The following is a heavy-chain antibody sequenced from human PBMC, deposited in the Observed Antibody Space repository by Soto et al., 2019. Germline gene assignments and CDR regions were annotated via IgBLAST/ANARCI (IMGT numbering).Heavy chain of an antibody. D-gene: IGHD6-19*01. CDR1: GYTFTSYG. V-gene: IGHV1-18*01. Sequence: GASVKVSCKASGYTFTSYGISWVRQAPGQGLELMGWISAYNGNTNYAQKLQGRVTMTTDTSTSTAYMELRSLRSDDTAVYYCARGRGIAVAGTGSWFDPWGQGTLVTVSS. CDR2: ISAYNGNT. CDR3: ARGRGIAVAGTGSWFDP. J-gene: IGHJ5*02.